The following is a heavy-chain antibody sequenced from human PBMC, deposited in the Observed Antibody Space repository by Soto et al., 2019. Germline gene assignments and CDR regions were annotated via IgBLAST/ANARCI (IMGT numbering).Heavy chain of an antibody. CDR2: IDPSDSYT. CDR1: VYSFTSYW. Sequence: PGESLKISCKCSVYSFTSYWISWVRQMPGKGLEWMGRIDPSDSYTNYSPSFQGHVTISADKSISTAYLQWSSLKASDTAMYYCASQIVAPMDVWGQGTTVTVSS. D-gene: IGHD5-12*01. J-gene: IGHJ6*02. V-gene: IGHV5-10-1*01. CDR3: ASQIVAPMDV.